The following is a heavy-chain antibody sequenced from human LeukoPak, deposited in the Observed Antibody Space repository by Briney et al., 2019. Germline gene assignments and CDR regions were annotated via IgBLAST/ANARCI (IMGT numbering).Heavy chain of an antibody. CDR1: GGTFISYA. CDR3: ARGFCSSTSCYRPYNWFDP. J-gene: IGHJ5*02. V-gene: IGHV1-69*05. Sequence: ASVKVSCKASGGTFISYAISWVRQAPGQGLEWMGGIIPIFGTANYAQKFQGRVTITTDESTSTAYMELSSLRSEDTAVYYCARGFCSSTSCYRPYNWFDPWGQGTLVTVSS. D-gene: IGHD2-2*01. CDR2: IIPIFGTA.